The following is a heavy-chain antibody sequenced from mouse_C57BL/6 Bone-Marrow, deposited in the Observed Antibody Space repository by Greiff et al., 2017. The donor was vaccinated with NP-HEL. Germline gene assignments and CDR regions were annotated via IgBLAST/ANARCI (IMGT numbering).Heavy chain of an antibody. V-gene: IGHV5-6*01. J-gene: IGHJ2*01. CDR3: ARHRGITTVPHFDY. CDR2: ISSGGSYT. CDR1: GFTFSSYG. Sequence: EVQGVESGGDLVKPGGSLKLSCAASGFTFSSYGMSWVRQTPDKRLEWVATISSGGSYTYYPDSVKGRFTISRDNAKNTLYLQMSSLKSEDTAMYYCARHRGITTVPHFDYWGQGTTLTVSS. D-gene: IGHD1-1*01.